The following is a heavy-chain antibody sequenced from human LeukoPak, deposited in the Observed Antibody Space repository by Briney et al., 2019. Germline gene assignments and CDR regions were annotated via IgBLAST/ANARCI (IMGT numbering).Heavy chain of an antibody. CDR3: ARDRSPPNWLEPPRVLDY. Sequence: GASVKVSCKASGYTFTSYYMHWVRQAPGQGLEWMGIINPSGGSTSYAQKFQGRVTMTRDTSTSTVYMELSSLRSEHTAVYYCARDRSPPNWLEPPRVLDYWGQGTLVTVSS. J-gene: IGHJ4*02. CDR2: INPSGGST. D-gene: IGHD1-1*01. CDR1: GYTFTSYY. V-gene: IGHV1-46*01.